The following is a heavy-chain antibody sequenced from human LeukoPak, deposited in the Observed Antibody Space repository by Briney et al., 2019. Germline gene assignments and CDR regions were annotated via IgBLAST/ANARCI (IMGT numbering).Heavy chain of an antibody. CDR1: GYIFTNYY. CDR3: ARCDHFEVAARRDWYFAL. Sequence: VASVKVSCKASGYIFTNYYMHWVRQAPGQGLEWMGIINPSGGSTNYAQKFQGRVTMTRDMSTSTVYMELSSLRSEDTAVYYCARCDHFEVAARRDWYFALWGRGTLVTVSS. D-gene: IGHD2-15*01. V-gene: IGHV1-46*01. CDR2: INPSGGST. J-gene: IGHJ2*01.